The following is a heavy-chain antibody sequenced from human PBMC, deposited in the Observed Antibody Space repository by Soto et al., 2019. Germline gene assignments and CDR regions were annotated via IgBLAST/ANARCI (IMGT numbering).Heavy chain of an antibody. CDR3: ARGWLRRIPYYYYMDV. Sequence: GASVKVSCKASGYTFTSYDINWVRQATGQGLEWMGWMNPNSGNTGYAQKLQGRVTMTRNTSISTAYMELSSLRSEDTAVYYCARGWLRRIPYYYYMDVWGKGTTVTVSS. CDR2: MNPNSGNT. CDR1: GYTFTSYD. V-gene: IGHV1-8*01. D-gene: IGHD5-12*01. J-gene: IGHJ6*03.